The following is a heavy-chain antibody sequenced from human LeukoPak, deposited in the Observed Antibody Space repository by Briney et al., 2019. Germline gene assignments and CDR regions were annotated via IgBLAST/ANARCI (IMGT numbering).Heavy chain of an antibody. V-gene: IGHV4-59*01. J-gene: IGHJ4*02. CDR1: GGSISSYY. CDR3: TRGAGWLIDY. D-gene: IGHD3-16*01. Sequence: SETLSLTCTVSGGSISSYYWSWLRQPPGKGLEWIGYIYYSGSTNYNPSLKSRDTISADTSKNHFSLKLNSVTTADTAVYYCTRGAGWLIDYWGQGILVTVSS. CDR2: IYYSGST.